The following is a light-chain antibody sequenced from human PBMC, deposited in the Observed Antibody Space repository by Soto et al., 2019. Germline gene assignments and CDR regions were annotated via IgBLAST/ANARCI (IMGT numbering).Light chain of an antibody. CDR1: QSVRSTS. Sequence: EIVLTQSPGTLSLSPGERATLSCRASQSVRSTSLAWYQQKPGQAPSLLIYGASTRATGIPDRFSGSGSGTDFTLTISRLEPEDFAVYYCQQYGSSPRTFGQGTKVEIK. V-gene: IGKV3-20*01. J-gene: IGKJ1*01. CDR3: QQYGSSPRT. CDR2: GAS.